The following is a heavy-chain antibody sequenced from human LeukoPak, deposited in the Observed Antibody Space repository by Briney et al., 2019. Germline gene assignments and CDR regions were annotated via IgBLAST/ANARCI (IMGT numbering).Heavy chain of an antibody. CDR2: ISYDGSNK. CDR1: GFTFSSYG. J-gene: IGHJ4*02. D-gene: IGHD5-24*01. Sequence: PGGSLRLSCAASGFTFSSYGMHCVRQAPGKGLKWVAVISYDGSNKYYADSVKGRFTISRDNSKNTLYLQMNSLRAEDTAVYYCAKTGEMATSLDYWGQGTLVTVSS. CDR3: AKTGEMATSLDY. V-gene: IGHV3-30*18.